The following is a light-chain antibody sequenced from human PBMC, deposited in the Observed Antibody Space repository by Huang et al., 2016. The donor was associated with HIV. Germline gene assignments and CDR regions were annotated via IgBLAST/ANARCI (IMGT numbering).Light chain of an antibody. J-gene: IGKJ1*01. V-gene: IGKV1-5*03. CDR3: QHQWT. Sequence: DIQVTQSPSTLSAFVGDRVNITCRTSQRISTWLAWYQQRPGKAPNLLISKASNLETWVPTRFGGNGSGTEFTLTINRLQPDDLATYYCQHQWTFGQGTKVEIK. CDR2: KAS. CDR1: QRISTW.